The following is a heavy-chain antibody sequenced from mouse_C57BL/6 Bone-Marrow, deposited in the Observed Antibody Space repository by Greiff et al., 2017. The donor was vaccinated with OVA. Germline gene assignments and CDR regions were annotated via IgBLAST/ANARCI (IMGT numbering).Heavy chain of an antibody. D-gene: IGHD6-2*01. CDR2: IFPGSGST. V-gene: IGHV1-75*01. Sequence: VHLVESGPELVKPGASVKISCKASGYTFTDYYINWVKQRPGQGLEWIGWIFPGSGSTYYNEKFKGKATLTVDKSSNTAYMLLSSLTSEDSAVYFCALSHYYAMDYWGQGTSVTVSS. CDR1: GYTFTDYY. J-gene: IGHJ4*01. CDR3: ALSHYYAMDY.